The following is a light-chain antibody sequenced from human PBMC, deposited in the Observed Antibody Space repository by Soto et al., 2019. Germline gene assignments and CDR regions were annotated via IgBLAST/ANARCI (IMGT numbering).Light chain of an antibody. V-gene: IGKV3-15*01. CDR1: QSVSID. CDR3: QQYNNWPPWT. J-gene: IGKJ1*01. Sequence: EIVVTQSAATLSVSPGEIANLSCRASQSVSIDLAWYQHKPGQAPRLLIYGASTRATGIPARFSGSGSGTEFTLTISSLQSEDFAVYYCQQYNNWPPWTFGQGTKADIK. CDR2: GAS.